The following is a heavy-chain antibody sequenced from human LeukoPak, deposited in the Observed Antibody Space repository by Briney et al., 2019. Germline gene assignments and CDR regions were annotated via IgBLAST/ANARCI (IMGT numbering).Heavy chain of an antibody. J-gene: IGHJ4*02. CDR1: GFFFSTYA. D-gene: IGHD3-10*01. V-gene: IGHV3-30*14. CDR2: MSYDGSKT. Sequence: GGSLRLSCAASGFFFSTYAMHWVRQAPGKGLEWVALMSYDGSKTYYADSVRGRFTISRDNSKNTLYLQMGSLRAEDTAVYYCARDLYYGSGSNYNGLEYWGQGTLVTVSS. CDR3: ARDLYYGSGSNYNGLEY.